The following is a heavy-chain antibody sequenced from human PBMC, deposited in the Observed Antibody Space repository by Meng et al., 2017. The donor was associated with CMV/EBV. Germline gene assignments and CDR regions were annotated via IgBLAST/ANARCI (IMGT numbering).Heavy chain of an antibody. CDR3: ARGSNYRYFDY. CDR2: ISSSGSTI. Sequence: GESLKISCAASGFTFSSYEMNWVHQAPGKGLEWVSYISSSGSTIYYADSVKGRFTISRDNAKNSLYLQMNSLRAEDTAVYYCARGSNYRYFDYWGQGTLVTVSS. D-gene: IGHD4-11*01. V-gene: IGHV3-48*03. J-gene: IGHJ4*02. CDR1: GFTFSSYE.